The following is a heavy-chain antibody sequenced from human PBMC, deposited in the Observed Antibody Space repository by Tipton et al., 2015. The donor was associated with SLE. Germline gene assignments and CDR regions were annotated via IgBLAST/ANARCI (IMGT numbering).Heavy chain of an antibody. J-gene: IGHJ6*02. CDR1: RGSFSDYF. CDR2: INYSGST. Sequence: TLSLTCAVERGSFSDYFWSWIRQPPGKGLEWIGEINYSGSTYYSPSLKSRVIISVDTSKNQFSLKLSSVTAADTAVYYCARFRDEYYYYAMDVWGQGTTVTVSS. V-gene: IGHV4-34*01. CDR3: ARFRDEYYYYAMDV.